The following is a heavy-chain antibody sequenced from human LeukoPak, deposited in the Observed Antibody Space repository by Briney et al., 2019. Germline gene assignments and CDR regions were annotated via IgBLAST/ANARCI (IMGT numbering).Heavy chain of an antibody. V-gene: IGHV3-7*01. Sequence: GGSLRLSCAASEFTFSSYWMSWVRQAPGKGLEWVANIKQDGSEKYYVDSVKGRFTISRDNAKNSLYLQMDSLRAEDTAVYYCARGLVVVTAIPDYWGQGTLVTVSS. J-gene: IGHJ4*02. D-gene: IGHD2-21*02. CDR1: EFTFSSYW. CDR2: IKQDGSEK. CDR3: ARGLVVVTAIPDY.